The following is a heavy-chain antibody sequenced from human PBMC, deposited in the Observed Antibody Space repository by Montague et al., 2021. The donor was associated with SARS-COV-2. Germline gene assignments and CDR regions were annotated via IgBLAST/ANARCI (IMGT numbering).Heavy chain of an antibody. CDR3: ARRGSSVWGVTVSAELDY. CDR2: INQRGRT. Sequence: SETLSLTCAVYVGSFSGYYWSWIRQPPEKGLAWIGEINQRGRTNNNPSLKSRVIISVDTSKNQFSLKLSSVTAADTAVYYCARRGSSVWGVTVSAELDYWGQGILVIVSS. CDR1: VGSFSGYY. J-gene: IGHJ4*02. D-gene: IGHD3-10*01. V-gene: IGHV4-34*01.